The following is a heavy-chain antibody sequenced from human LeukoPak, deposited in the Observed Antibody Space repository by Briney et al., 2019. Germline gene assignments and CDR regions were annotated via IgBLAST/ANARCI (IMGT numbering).Heavy chain of an antibody. D-gene: IGHD3-22*01. Sequence: PSDTLSLTCTVPGGSISSSSYYWGGIRQPPGKRLVWIGGIYYSGSTYYNPSLKSRVPISVATSKTQFSLKLSSVTAADTAVYYCARRDVGYYYDSSGPGAFDIWGQGTMVTVSS. CDR2: IYYSGST. CDR1: GGSISSSSYY. J-gene: IGHJ3*02. CDR3: ARRDVGYYYDSSGPGAFDI. V-gene: IGHV4-39*01.